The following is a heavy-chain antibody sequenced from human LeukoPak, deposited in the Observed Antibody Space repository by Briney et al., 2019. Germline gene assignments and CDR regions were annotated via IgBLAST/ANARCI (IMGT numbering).Heavy chain of an antibody. V-gene: IGHV3-23*01. CDR2: ISGSGGST. CDR1: GFTFSSYA. Sequence: TGGSLRLSCAASGFTFSSYAMSWVRQAPGKGLEWVSAISGSGGSTYYADSVKGRFTTSRDNSKNTLYLQMNSLRAEDTAVYYCAKHLRGYSYGFDYWGQGTLVTVSS. CDR3: AKHLRGYSYGFDY. D-gene: IGHD5-18*01. J-gene: IGHJ4*02.